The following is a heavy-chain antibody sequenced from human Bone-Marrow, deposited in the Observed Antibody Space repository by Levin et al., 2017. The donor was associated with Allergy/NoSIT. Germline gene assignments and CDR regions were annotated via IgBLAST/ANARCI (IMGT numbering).Heavy chain of an antibody. CDR3: ARESGNKGYFDS. J-gene: IGHJ4*02. D-gene: IGHD1-26*01. Sequence: KISCKATGGSFTHYPISWVRQAPGQGLEWVGGIIPIFDVANSAPKFQGRVTIIADKSTSTAYMELSSLTSEDTALYYCARESGNKGYFDSWGQGTLVTVSS. CDR1: GGSFTHYP. V-gene: IGHV1-69*17. CDR2: IIPIFDVA.